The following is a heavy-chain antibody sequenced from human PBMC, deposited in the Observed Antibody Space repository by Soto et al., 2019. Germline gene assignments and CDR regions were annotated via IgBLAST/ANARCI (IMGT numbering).Heavy chain of an antibody. CDR3: AKDLTRQLAYWLDP. CDR2: INAHSGGT. D-gene: IGHD6-6*01. J-gene: IGHJ5*02. Sequence: ASVKVSCKASGFSFTGYYIHWLRQAPGQGLEWMGWINAHSGGTEYAQKFQGRVTLTRDTSISTAYLTLTSLTSDDTALYYCAKDLTRQLAYWLDPWGQGTQVTVSS. CDR1: GFSFTGYY. V-gene: IGHV1-2*02.